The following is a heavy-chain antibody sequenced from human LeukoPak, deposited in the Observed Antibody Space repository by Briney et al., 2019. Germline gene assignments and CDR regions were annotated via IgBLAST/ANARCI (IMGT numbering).Heavy chain of an antibody. D-gene: IGHD3-10*01. CDR3: TKSDGYGLIRI. V-gene: IGHV4-34*03. CDR1: GGSFSDYY. J-gene: IGHJ3*02. Sequence: SETLSLTCVVNGGSFSDYYWNWIRQPPGKGLECTGEINHGGNTNYNPSLKRRLTISVDMSKNQFSLKVISMTAADTAAYYCTKSDGYGLIRICGRGTMVTVSS. CDR2: INHGGNT.